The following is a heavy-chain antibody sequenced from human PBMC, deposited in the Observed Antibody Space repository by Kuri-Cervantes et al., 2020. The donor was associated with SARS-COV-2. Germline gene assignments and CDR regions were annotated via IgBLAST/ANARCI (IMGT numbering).Heavy chain of an antibody. CDR2: INHSGST. J-gene: IGHJ4*02. V-gene: IGHV4-34*01. CDR3: ARGRRGVPATVFDY. CDR1: GGSFCGYY. D-gene: IGHD2-2*01. Sequence: ESLKITCAVYGGSFCGYYWSWIRQPPGKGLEWVGEINHSGSTNYNPSLKSRVTISVDASKNQFSLKLSSVTAADTAVYYCARGRRGVPATVFDYWGQGTLVTVSS.